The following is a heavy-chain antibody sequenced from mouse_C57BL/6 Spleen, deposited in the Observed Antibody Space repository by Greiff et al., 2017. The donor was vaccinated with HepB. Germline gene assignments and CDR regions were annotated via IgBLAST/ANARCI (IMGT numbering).Heavy chain of an antibody. V-gene: IGHV5-17*01. Sequence: DVKLVESGGGLVKPGGSLKLSCAASGFTFSDYGMHWVRQAPEKGLEWVAYISSGSSTIYYADTVKGRFTISRDNAKNTLFLQMTSLRSEDTAMYYCARRYDYHYYAMDYWGQGTSVTVSS. D-gene: IGHD2-4*01. CDR2: ISSGSSTI. CDR3: ARRYDYHYYAMDY. J-gene: IGHJ4*01. CDR1: GFTFSDYG.